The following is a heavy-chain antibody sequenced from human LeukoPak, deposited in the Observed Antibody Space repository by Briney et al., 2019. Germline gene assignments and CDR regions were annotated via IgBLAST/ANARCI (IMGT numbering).Heavy chain of an antibody. CDR1: GFTFSSHA. J-gene: IGHJ4*02. D-gene: IGHD2-21*02. CDR3: AKWGCSGSDCYPFDY. CDR2: MSGSGGST. V-gene: IGHV3-23*01. Sequence: GGSLRLSCAGSGFTFSSHAMSWVRRAPGKGLEWVSAMSGSGGSTYYADSVKGRFTISRDNSKNTLYLQMNSLRAEDTAVYYCAKWGCSGSDCYPFDYWGQGTLVTVSS.